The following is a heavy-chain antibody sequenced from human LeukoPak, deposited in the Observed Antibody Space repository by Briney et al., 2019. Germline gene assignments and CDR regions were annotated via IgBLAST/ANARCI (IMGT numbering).Heavy chain of an antibody. J-gene: IGHJ4*02. V-gene: IGHV4-59*01. Sequence: SETLSLTCTVSGGSISSYYWSWIRQPPGQGLEWIGYIYYSGSTNYNPSLKSRVTISVDTSKNQFSLKLSSVTAADTAVYYCAREKPTPYFDYWGQGTLVTVSS. CDR2: IYYSGST. CDR3: AREKPTPYFDY. D-gene: IGHD1-14*01. CDR1: GGSISSYY.